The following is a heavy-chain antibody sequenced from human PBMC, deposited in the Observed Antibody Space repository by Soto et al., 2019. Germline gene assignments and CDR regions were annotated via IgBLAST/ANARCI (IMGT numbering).Heavy chain of an antibody. Sequence: QVTLKASGPALVKSTETLTLTCTVSGFSLSNVRMGVTWIRQPPGKALEWLAYIFSTDEKSYSTSLTSRLTTFKDTSKRHVVLTMTTMDPVDTGTYYCARIGAYYGSADADVWGQGTTVTVPS. CDR1: GFSLSNVRMG. D-gene: IGHD3-10*01. V-gene: IGHV2-26*01. CDR3: ARIGAYYGSADADV. J-gene: IGHJ6*02. CDR2: IFSTDEK.